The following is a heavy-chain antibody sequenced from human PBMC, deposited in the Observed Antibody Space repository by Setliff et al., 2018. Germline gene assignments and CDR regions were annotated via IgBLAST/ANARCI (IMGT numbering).Heavy chain of an antibody. CDR3: ARQATDY. V-gene: IGHV3-33*01. J-gene: IGHJ4*02. Sequence: SCKASGHTFTSYFMHWVRQAPGKGLEWVAVIWYDGSNKYYADSVKGRFTISRDNSKNTLYLQMNSLRAEDTALYYCARQATDYWGQGTLVTVSS. CDR1: GHTFTSYF. CDR2: IWYDGSNK.